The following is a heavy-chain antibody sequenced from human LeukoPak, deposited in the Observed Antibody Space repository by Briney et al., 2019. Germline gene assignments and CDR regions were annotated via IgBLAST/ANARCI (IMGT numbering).Heavy chain of an antibody. Sequence: PSETLSLTCAVYGGSFSGYYWSWIRHPPGKGLEWIGEINHSGNTNSNPSPKSRVTMSVDTSKNQFSLKLSSLTAADTAMYYCARREPHGDYGGKIRYYYYMDVWGKGTTITISS. J-gene: IGHJ6*03. V-gene: IGHV4-34*01. D-gene: IGHD4-23*01. CDR3: ARREPHGDYGGKIRYYYYMDV. CDR1: GGSFSGYY. CDR2: INHSGNT.